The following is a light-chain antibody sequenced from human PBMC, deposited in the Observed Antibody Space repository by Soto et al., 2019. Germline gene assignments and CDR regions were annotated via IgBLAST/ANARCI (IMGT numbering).Light chain of an antibody. CDR1: QSVSRN. CDR3: QQYNQWPLFT. V-gene: IGKV3-15*01. Sequence: EMIMTQSPATLSVSPGERATLSCRASQSVSRNLAWYQQRPGRAPRLLIYGASTRATGIPARFSGSGSGTEFTLTISSLQSEDFAIYYCQQYNQWPLFTFGPGTRVDFK. CDR2: GAS. J-gene: IGKJ3*01.